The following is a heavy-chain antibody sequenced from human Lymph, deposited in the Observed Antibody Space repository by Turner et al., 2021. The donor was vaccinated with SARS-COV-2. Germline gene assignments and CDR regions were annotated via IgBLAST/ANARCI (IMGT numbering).Heavy chain of an antibody. CDR3: ARVHPYGDYFDF. CDR1: GFTVIRNY. Sequence: DVQLVESGGGLFQPGGSLRLSCAASGFTVIRNYISWVRQAPGKGLEWVSLIYSGGSTLYADSVKGRFTISRDNTKNTLYLEMNSLRADDTAVYYCARVHPYGDYFDFWGQGTLVTVSS. V-gene: IGHV3-53*01. CDR2: IYSGGST. J-gene: IGHJ4*02. D-gene: IGHD4-17*01.